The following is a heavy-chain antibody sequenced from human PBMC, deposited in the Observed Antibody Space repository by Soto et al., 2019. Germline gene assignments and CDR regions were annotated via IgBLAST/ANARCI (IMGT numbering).Heavy chain of an antibody. Sequence: SETLSLTCTVSGGSISSSSYYWGWIRQPPGKGLEWIGSIYYSGSTYYNPSLKSRVTISVDTSKNQFSLKLSSVTAADTAVYYCARQRYSSTNAYFDYWGQGTPVTVSS. CDR2: IYYSGST. J-gene: IGHJ4*02. D-gene: IGHD6-19*01. CDR3: ARQRYSSTNAYFDY. V-gene: IGHV4-39*01. CDR1: GGSISSSSYY.